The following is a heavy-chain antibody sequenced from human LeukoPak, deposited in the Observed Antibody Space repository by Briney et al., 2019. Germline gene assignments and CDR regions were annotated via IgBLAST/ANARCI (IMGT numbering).Heavy chain of an antibody. CDR1: GYTFTGYY. D-gene: IGHD3-22*01. J-gene: IGHJ4*02. Sequence: ASVNVSCKASGYTFTGYYMHWVRQAPGQGLEWMGWINPNSGGTNYAQKFQGRVTMTRDTSISTAYMELSRLRSDDTAVYYCARPGASNMYYYDSSGYSGFDYWGQGTLVTVSS. V-gene: IGHV1-2*02. CDR3: ARPGASNMYYYDSSGYSGFDY. CDR2: INPNSGGT.